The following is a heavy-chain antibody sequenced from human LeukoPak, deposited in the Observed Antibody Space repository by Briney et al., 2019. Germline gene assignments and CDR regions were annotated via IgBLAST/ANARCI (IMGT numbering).Heavy chain of an antibody. CDR2: ISYDGDNK. CDR3: ARRYLLLG. J-gene: IGHJ4*02. D-gene: IGHD3-10*01. V-gene: IGHV3-30*04. Sequence: GRSLRLSCAASGFTFSSYAMHWVRQAPGKGLEWVAVISYDGDNKYYADSVKGRFIISRDNSKNTLYLQMNSLRAEDTAVYYCARRYLLLGGGQGTLVTVSS. CDR1: GFTFSSYA.